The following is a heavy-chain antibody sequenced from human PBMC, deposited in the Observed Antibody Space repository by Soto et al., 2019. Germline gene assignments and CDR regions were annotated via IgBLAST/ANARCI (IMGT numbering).Heavy chain of an antibody. CDR3: AGGPRYWSFAL. D-gene: IGHD1-20*01. V-gene: IGHV4-34*01. CDR1: GGSSRASH. J-gene: IGHJ2*01. CDR2: FSYSGSL. Sequence: PSETLSLTCSVYGGSSRASHWSWIRQSPGEGLEWIGEFSYSGSLNYNPSLKRRVAVSLDTSTDHFSLTMTSVTAADTGVYFCAGGPRYWSFALWGRGTLVTVSS.